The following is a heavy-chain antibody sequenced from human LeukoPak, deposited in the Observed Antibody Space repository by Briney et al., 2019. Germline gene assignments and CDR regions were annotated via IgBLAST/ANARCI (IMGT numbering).Heavy chain of an antibody. CDR1: GGSISSYY. CDR2: IYYSGST. J-gene: IGHJ4*02. V-gene: IGHV4-59*12. D-gene: IGHD5-18*01. Sequence: SETLSLTCTVSGGSISSYYWSWIRQPPGKGLEWIGYIYYSGSTNYSPSLKSRVTISVDTSKNQFSLKLNSVTAADTAVYYCARDPSAYSYADYWGQGTLVTVSS. CDR3: ARDPSAYSYADY.